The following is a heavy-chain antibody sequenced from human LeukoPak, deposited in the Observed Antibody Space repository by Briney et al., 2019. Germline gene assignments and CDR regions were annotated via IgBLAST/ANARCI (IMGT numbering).Heavy chain of an antibody. CDR2: IYYSGST. CDR3: ARGPDDFWSGSLDY. Sequence: KPSETLSLTCTVSGGSISSSSYYWGWIRQPPGKGLEWIGSIYYSGSTYYNPSLKSRVTISVDTSKNQFSLKLSSVTAADTAVYYCARGPDDFWSGSLDYWGQGTLVTVSS. V-gene: IGHV4-39*07. J-gene: IGHJ4*02. D-gene: IGHD3-3*01. CDR1: GGSISSSSYY.